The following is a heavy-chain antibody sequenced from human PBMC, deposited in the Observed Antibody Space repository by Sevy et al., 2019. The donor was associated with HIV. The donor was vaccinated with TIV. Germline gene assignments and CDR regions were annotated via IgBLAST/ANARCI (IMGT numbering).Heavy chain of an antibody. CDR1: GFTFSSYE. CDR3: ARELGRDTYYDFWSGYYVYGMDV. CDR2: IGSSGSTI. J-gene: IGHJ6*02. Sequence: GGSLRLSCAASGFTFSSYEMNWVRQAPGKGLEWVSYIGSSGSTIYYADSVKGRFTISRDNAKNSLYLQMNSLRAEETAVYYCARELGRDTYYDFWSGYYVYGMDVWGQGTTVTVSS. V-gene: IGHV3-48*03. D-gene: IGHD3-3*01.